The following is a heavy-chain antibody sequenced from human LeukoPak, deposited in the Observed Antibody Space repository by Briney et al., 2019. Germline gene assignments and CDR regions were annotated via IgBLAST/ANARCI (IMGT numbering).Heavy chain of an antibody. J-gene: IGHJ4*02. CDR3: ARVTCLYSYGHYYFDY. CDR2: IYTSGST. CDR1: GGSISSGSYY. Sequence: SQTLSLTCTVSGGSISSGSYYWSWIRQPAGKGLEGIGRIYTSGSTNYNPSLKSRVTISVDTSKNQFSLKLSSVTAADTAVYYCARVTCLYSYGHYYFDYEGQGTLVTVTS. D-gene: IGHD5-18*01. V-gene: IGHV4-61*02.